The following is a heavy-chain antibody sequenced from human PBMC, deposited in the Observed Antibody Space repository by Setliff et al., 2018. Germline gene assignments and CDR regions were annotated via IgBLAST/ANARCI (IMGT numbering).Heavy chain of an antibody. Sequence: PGGSLRLSCTASGFHFRSFAMHWVRQSPGEGLEWVAAISYSGSDTYYADSVKGRFSISRDNSKNTVYLQMNSLRAADTAVYHCARVGQATVVTAIHGALDYWGQGTLVTVSS. J-gene: IGHJ4*02. CDR2: ISYSGSDT. D-gene: IGHD2-21*02. CDR3: ARVGQATVVTAIHGALDY. V-gene: IGHV3-30*04. CDR1: GFHFRSFA.